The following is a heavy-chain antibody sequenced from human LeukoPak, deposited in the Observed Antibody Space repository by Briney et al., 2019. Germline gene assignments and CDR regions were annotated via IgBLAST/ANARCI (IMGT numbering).Heavy chain of an antibody. CDR3: AGGWRSDWFDP. CDR2: IYHSGST. D-gene: IGHD1-1*01. V-gene: IGHV4-30-2*01. J-gene: IGHJ5*02. Sequence: PSQTLSLTCAVSGGSISSGGYSWSWIRQPPGKGLEWIGYIYHSGSTYYNPSLKSRVTISVDRSKNQFSLKLSSVTAADTAVYYCAGGWRSDWFDPWGQGTLVTVSS. CDR1: GGSISSGGYS.